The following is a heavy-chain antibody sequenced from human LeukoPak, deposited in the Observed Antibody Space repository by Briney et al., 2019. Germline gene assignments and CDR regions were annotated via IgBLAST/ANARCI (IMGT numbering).Heavy chain of an antibody. Sequence: GGPLRLSCTASGFTFGDYAMSWFRQAPGKGLEWVGFIRSKAYGGTTEYAASVKGRFTISRDDSKSIAYLQMNSLKTEDTGVYYCTRGGQWLVPDVFDYWGQGTLVTVSS. CDR3: TRGGQWLVPDVFDY. V-gene: IGHV3-49*03. CDR2: IRSKAYGGTT. CDR1: GFTFGDYA. J-gene: IGHJ4*02. D-gene: IGHD6-19*01.